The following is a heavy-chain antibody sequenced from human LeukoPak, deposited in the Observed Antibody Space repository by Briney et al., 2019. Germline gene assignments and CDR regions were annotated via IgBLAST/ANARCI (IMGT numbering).Heavy chain of an antibody. V-gene: IGHV4-59*01. D-gene: IGHD6-19*01. J-gene: IGHJ4*02. CDR1: GGSTSLYY. CDR3: AGSDVNSGWSYFSY. Sequence: PSETLSLACIVSGGSTSLYYWSWIRQPPGKGLEWIGYIYYTGISNYNPSLESRITISVDTSKNQFSLKLSSVTAADTAVYYCAGSDVNSGWSYFSYWGQGTLVTVSS. CDR2: IYYTGIS.